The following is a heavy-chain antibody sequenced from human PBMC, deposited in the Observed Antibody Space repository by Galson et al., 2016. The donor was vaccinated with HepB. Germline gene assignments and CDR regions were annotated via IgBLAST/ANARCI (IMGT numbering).Heavy chain of an antibody. CDR1: GYRFTDYW. V-gene: IGHV5-10-1*01. Sequence: QSGAEVKKPGESLRISCRGSGYRFTDYWITWVRQMPGKGLEWLGTIDPSGSYTNYNPSFQGHVTISADMSISTAYLQCSSLKASDTAMYYCARHYNYGYAYWGQGALVTVSS. D-gene: IGHD5-18*01. CDR2: IDPSGSYT. CDR3: ARHYNYGYAY. J-gene: IGHJ4*02.